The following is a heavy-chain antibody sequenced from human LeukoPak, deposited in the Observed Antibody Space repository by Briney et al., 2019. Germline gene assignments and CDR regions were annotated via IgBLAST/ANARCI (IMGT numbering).Heavy chain of an antibody. Sequence: GGSLRLSCVASGFTFISNGMQWVCQAPGKGLEWVAFIWYDGSDKDYADSVKGRFTISIDNSKNTLYLQMNSLRAEDTAVYYFAKDALYSGTYPTLDHWGQGILVSVSS. CDR3: AKDALYSGTYPTLDH. V-gene: IGHV3-30*02. J-gene: IGHJ4*02. D-gene: IGHD3-10*01. CDR2: IWYDGSDK. CDR1: GFTFISNG.